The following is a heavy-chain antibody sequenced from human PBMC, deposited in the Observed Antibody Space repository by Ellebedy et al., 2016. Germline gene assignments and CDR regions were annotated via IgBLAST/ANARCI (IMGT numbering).Heavy chain of an antibody. Sequence: GGSLRLSXAASGFTFSDYLMNWIRQAPGKGLEWMSYISRSSATIDYADSVKGRFTISRDNAKNSLYLQMNSLRAEDTAVYYCARATVVTGSDYWGQGTLVTVSS. D-gene: IGHD4-23*01. V-gene: IGHV3-11*01. CDR2: ISRSSATI. J-gene: IGHJ4*02. CDR1: GFTFSDYL. CDR3: ARATVVTGSDY.